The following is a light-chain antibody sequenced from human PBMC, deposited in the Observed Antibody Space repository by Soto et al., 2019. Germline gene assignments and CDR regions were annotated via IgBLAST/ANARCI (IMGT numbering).Light chain of an antibody. CDR3: QQYKNWPPIT. Sequence: EIVITQSPTTLSVSPRERAPLSCGASQSVSSNLAWYQQIPGQAPRLLIYGASTRATGIPARFSGSGSGTEFTLTIGSLQSEDFAVYYCQQYKNWPPITFGQGTRLEIK. J-gene: IGKJ5*01. CDR1: QSVSSN. V-gene: IGKV3-15*01. CDR2: GAS.